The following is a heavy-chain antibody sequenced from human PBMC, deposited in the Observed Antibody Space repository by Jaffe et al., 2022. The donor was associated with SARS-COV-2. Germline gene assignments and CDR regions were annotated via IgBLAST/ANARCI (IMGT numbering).Heavy chain of an antibody. V-gene: IGHV4-4*02. J-gene: IGHJ4*02. D-gene: IGHD4-17*01. CDR1: GDSISSDIW. Sequence: QVQLQESGPGLVKPSGTLSLTCAVSGDSISSDIWWNWVRQPPGKGLEWIGEIHHSGRTNYNPSLKSRVTISADKSKNQFSLKMTSVTVADTAVYFCAGNGAWRTDYWGQGTLVTVSS. CDR2: IHHSGRT. CDR3: AGNGAWRTDY.